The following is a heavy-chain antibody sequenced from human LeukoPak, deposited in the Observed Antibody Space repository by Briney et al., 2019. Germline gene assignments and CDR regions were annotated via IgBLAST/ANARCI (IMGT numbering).Heavy chain of an antibody. CDR1: GESISGFY. CDR2: IYYSGST. V-gene: IGHV4-59*01. CDR3: ARGGKGYCSSTSCYARGTYNWFDP. D-gene: IGHD2-2*01. J-gene: IGHJ5*02. Sequence: PSETLSLTCTVSGESISGFYWTWIRQPPGKGLEWIGYIYYSGSTNYNPSLKSRVTILVDTSKNQFSLKLSSVTAADTAVYYCARGGKGYCSSTSCYARGTYNWFDPWGQGTLVTVSS.